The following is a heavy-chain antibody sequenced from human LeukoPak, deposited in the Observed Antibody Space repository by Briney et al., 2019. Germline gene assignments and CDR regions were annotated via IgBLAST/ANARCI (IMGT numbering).Heavy chain of an antibody. Sequence: SETLSLTCTVSGCSISSYYWSWIRQPPGKGLEWIGYIYYSGSTNYNPSLKSRVTISVDPSKNQFSLKLSSVTAADTAVYYCARGASGSYFWFDPWGQGTLVSVSS. CDR3: ARGASGSYFWFDP. V-gene: IGHV4-59*01. CDR1: GCSISSYY. J-gene: IGHJ5*02. CDR2: IYYSGST. D-gene: IGHD1-26*01.